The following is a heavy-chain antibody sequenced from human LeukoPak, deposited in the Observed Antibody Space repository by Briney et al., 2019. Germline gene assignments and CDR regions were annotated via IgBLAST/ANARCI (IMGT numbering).Heavy chain of an antibody. J-gene: IGHJ6*03. CDR3: ARDGDSSGWSWYYYYYMDV. CDR2: ISSSSSYI. D-gene: IGHD6-19*01. CDR1: GFTFSSYA. V-gene: IGHV3-21*01. Sequence: GGSLRLSCAASGFTFSSYAMSWVRQAPGKGLEWVSSISSSSSYIYYADSVKGRFTISRDNAKNSLYLQMNSLRAEDTAVYYCARDGDSSGWSWYYYYYMDVWGKGTTVTVSS.